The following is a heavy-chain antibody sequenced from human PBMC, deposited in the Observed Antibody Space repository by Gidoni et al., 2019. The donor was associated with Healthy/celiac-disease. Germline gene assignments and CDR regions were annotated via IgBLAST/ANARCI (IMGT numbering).Heavy chain of an antibody. CDR2: IYYSGST. J-gene: IGHJ3*02. CDR3: AREVGATRAFDI. V-gene: IGHV4-61*01. D-gene: IGHD1-26*01. CDR1: GGSVSSGSYY. Sequence: QVQLQESGPGLVQPSETLSRTCTVSGGSVSSGSYYWSWIRQPQGKGLEWIGYIYYSGSTNYNPALKSRVTISVDTSNNQFALKLSAVTAADTAVYYCAREVGATRAFDIWGQGTMVTVSS.